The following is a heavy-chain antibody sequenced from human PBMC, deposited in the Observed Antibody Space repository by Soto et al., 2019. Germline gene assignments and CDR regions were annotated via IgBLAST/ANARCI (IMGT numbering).Heavy chain of an antibody. Sequence: QVQLVESGGGVVQPGRSLRLSCAASGFTFSSYGMHWVRQAPGKGLEWVAVIWYDGSNKYYADSVKGRFTISRDNSKNTLYLQMNSLRAEDTAVYYCARAPHWVAAAGGFGYWGQGTLVTVSS. V-gene: IGHV3-33*01. CDR2: IWYDGSNK. D-gene: IGHD6-13*01. J-gene: IGHJ4*02. CDR3: ARAPHWVAAAGGFGY. CDR1: GFTFSSYG.